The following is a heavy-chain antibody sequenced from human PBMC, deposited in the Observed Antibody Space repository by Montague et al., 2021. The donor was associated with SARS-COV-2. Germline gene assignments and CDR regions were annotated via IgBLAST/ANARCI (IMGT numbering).Heavy chain of an antibody. CDR1: GDSIRSSSYY. CDR3: ARRVRSAFGSGAFDS. Sequence: SETLSLTCTVAGDSIRSSSYYWGWIRQPPGRGLEWIGSIYYDGSTYYNPSFKSRVTISVDTSKTQFSLKLSSVTAADTAVYSCARRVRSAFGSGAFDSWGQGTLVTVSS. J-gene: IGHJ4*02. D-gene: IGHD2-15*01. V-gene: IGHV4-39*01. CDR2: IYYDGST.